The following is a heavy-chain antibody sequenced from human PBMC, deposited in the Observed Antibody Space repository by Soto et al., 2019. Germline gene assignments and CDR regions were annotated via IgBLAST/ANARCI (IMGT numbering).Heavy chain of an antibody. D-gene: IGHD2-21*02. CDR3: ARGRFRRTGFDP. J-gene: IGHJ5*02. CDR1: GYTFTNYD. Sequence: QVQLVQSGAEVKKPGASVKVSCKASGYTFTNYDIHWVRQATGQGLEWMGWMNPDSGNTGQSKQFQGRVPMTRDTARSTAYMEMSSLRSEDTAVYYCARGRFRRTGFDPRGQGTLVTVSS. CDR2: MNPDSGNT. V-gene: IGHV1-8*01.